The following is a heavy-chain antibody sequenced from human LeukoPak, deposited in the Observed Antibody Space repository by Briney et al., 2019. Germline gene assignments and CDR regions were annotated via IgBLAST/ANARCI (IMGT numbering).Heavy chain of an antibody. CDR1: GYAFTGYY. J-gene: IGHJ3*02. Sequence: APVKVSCKASGYAFTGYYMHWVRQAPGQGLEWMGWINPNSGGTNYAQKFQGRVTMTRDTSISTAYMELSRLGSDDTAVYYRARDRRRIKFFSPPDAFDIWGQGTMVTVSS. CDR3: ARDRRRIKFFSPPDAFDI. D-gene: IGHD3-10*01. V-gene: IGHV1-2*02. CDR2: INPNSGGT.